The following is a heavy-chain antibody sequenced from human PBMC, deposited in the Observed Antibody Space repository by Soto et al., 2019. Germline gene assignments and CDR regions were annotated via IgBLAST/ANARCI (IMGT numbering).Heavy chain of an antibody. CDR3: VKGEYYYDGSAYYPFDY. CDR2: ISASGGST. CDR1: GFTFSTYA. J-gene: IGHJ4*02. D-gene: IGHD3-22*01. V-gene: IGHV3-23*01. Sequence: GGFLRLSCAASGFTFSTYAMTWVRQAPGKGLEWVSAISASGGSTYYADSVKGRFTISRDNSKNTAYLQMSSLRPEDTAVYYCVKGEYYYDGSAYYPFDYWGQGRMVTVS.